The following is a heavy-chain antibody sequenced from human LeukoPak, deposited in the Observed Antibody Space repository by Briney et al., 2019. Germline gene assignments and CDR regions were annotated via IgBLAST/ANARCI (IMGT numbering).Heavy chain of an antibody. J-gene: IGHJ3*02. D-gene: IGHD3-22*01. V-gene: IGHV3-9*01. CDR1: GFTFSNYA. CDR3: AKDKGVRIVLEAFDI. CDR2: ISWNSGSI. Sequence: QTGGSLRLSCAASGFTFSNYAMHWVRQAPGKGLEWVSGISWNSGSIGYADSVKGRFTISRDNAKNSLYLQMNSLRAEDTALYYCAKDKGVRIVLEAFDIWGQGTMVTVSS.